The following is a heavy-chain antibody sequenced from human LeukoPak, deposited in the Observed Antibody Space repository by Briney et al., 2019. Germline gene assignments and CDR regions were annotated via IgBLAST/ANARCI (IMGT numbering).Heavy chain of an antibody. Sequence: GASVKVSCKVSGYTLTELSMHWVRQAPGKGLEWMGGFDPEDGETIYAQKFQGRVTMTEDTSTGTAYMELSSLRSEDTAVYYCATDERWLHGSFTLFDYWGQGTLVTVSS. J-gene: IGHJ4*02. CDR2: FDPEDGET. CDR3: ATDERWLHGSFTLFDY. D-gene: IGHD5-24*01. CDR1: GYTLTELS. V-gene: IGHV1-24*01.